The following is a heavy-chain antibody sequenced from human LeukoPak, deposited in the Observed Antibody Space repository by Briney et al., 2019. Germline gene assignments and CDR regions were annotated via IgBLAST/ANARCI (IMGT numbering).Heavy chain of an antibody. CDR2: INHSGST. CDR3: ARGPTYSSGWYSFFDY. D-gene: IGHD6-19*01. Sequence: PSETLSLTCAVYGGSFSGYYWSWIRQPPGKGLEWIGEINHSGSTNYNPSLKSRVTISVDTSKNQFSLKLSSVTAADTAVYHCARGPTYSSGWYSFFDYWGQGTLVTVSS. J-gene: IGHJ4*02. V-gene: IGHV4-34*01. CDR1: GGSFSGYY.